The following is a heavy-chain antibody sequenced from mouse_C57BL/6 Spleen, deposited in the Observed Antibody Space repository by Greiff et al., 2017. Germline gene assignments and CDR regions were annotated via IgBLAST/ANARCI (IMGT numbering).Heavy chain of an antibody. CDR2: IRSKSNNYAT. Sequence: EVQLVESGGGLVQPKGSLKLSCAASGFSFNTYAMNWVRQAPGKGLEWVARIRSKSNNYATYYADSVKDRFTISRDDSESMLYLQMNNLKTEDTAMYYCVRLYYGSSRGYFDGWGTGTTVTVSS. CDR1: GFSFNTYA. J-gene: IGHJ1*03. V-gene: IGHV10-1*01. CDR3: VRLYYGSSRGYFDG. D-gene: IGHD1-1*01.